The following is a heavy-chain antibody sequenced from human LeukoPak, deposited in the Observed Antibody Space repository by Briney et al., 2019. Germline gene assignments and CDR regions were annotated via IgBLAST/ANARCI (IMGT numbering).Heavy chain of an antibody. Sequence: ASETLSLTCTVSGGSISSSSYYWGWIRQPPGKGLEWIGSIYYSGSTYYNTSLKSRVTISVDTSKNQFSLKLSSVTAADTAVYYCEGGIVVVPAAIPDAFDIWGQGTMVTVSS. V-gene: IGHV4-39*01. J-gene: IGHJ3*02. CDR1: GGSISSSSYY. D-gene: IGHD2-2*01. CDR3: EGGIVVVPAAIPDAFDI. CDR2: IYYSGST.